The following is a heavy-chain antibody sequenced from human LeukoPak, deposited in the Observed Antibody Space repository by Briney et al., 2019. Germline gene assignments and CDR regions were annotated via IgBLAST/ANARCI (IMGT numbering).Heavy chain of an antibody. CDR2: IWYDGNNK. V-gene: IGHV3-33*01. Sequence: PGRSLRLSCAASGFTFSSYGMHWVRQAPGKGLEWVAVIWYDGNNKYYADSVKGRFTISRDNSKNTLYLQMNSLRAEDTAVYYCTTEVDTAMVAWGQGTLVAVSS. CDR3: TTEVDTAMVA. J-gene: IGHJ5*02. D-gene: IGHD5-18*01. CDR1: GFTFSSYG.